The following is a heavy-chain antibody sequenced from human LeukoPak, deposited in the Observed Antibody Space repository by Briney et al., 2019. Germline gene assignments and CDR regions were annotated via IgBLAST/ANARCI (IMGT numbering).Heavy chain of an antibody. J-gene: IGHJ4*02. CDR3: AREIYGSGSYYHDY. CDR1: GYTFTSYG. D-gene: IGHD3-10*01. CDR2: ISAYNGNT. Sequence: ASVKVSCKASGYTFTSYGISWVRQAPGQGLEWMGWISAYNGNTNYAQKRQGRVTMTTDTYTSTAYMELRSLRSDDTAVYYCAREIYGSGSYYHDYWGQGTLVTVSS. V-gene: IGHV1-18*01.